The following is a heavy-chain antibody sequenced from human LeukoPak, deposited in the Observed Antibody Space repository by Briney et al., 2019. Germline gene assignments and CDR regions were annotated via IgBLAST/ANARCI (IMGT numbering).Heavy chain of an antibody. CDR2: INPSGGST. D-gene: IGHD1-14*01. V-gene: IGHV1-46*01. Sequence: ASVKVSCKASGYTFTSYYMHWVRQAPGQGLEWMGIINPSGGSTSYAQKFQGRVTMTRDTSTSTVYMELSSLRSEDTAVYYCARDFNPITPHEALGPRTDYWGQGTLVTVSS. CDR3: ARDFNPITPHEALGPRTDY. J-gene: IGHJ4*02. CDR1: GYTFTSYY.